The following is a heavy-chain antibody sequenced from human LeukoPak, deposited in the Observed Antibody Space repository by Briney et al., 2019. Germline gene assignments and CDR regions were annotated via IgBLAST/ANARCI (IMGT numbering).Heavy chain of an antibody. CDR2: IYPGESDI. J-gene: IGHJ4*02. V-gene: IGHV5-51*01. D-gene: IGHD4-17*01. CDR3: ARASGDGRFDY. CDR1: GYSFMTYL. Sequence: GESLKISCKVSGYSFMTYLIGWVRQVPGKGLELMGIIYPGESDIRYSPSFQGQVTISADKSISTAYLQWSSLKASDTAIYYCARASGDGRFDYWGQGTLVTVSS.